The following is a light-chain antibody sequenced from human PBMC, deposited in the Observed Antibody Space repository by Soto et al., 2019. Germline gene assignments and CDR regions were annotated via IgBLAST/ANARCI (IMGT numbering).Light chain of an antibody. CDR1: QDIRID. CDR3: LQYNSYPYA. V-gene: IGKV1-17*01. Sequence: DIQMTQSPSSLSASVGDRVIITCRASQDIRIDLGWYQQKSGKAPKRLIYDASSLQSGVPSRFSGGGSGTEFTLTISSLQPEDFATYYCLQYNSYPYAFGPGTKVDIK. J-gene: IGKJ3*01. CDR2: DAS.